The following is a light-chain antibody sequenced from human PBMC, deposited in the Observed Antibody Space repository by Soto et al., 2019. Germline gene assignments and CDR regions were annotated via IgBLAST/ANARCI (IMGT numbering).Light chain of an antibody. Sequence: PGERATLSCRASRSLSSGYLAWYQQKPGQAPRLLFYDASRRATGTPDRFSGSGSGTDFTLTISRLEPEDFAVYYCQQYGSSRTFGQGTKVDIK. CDR1: RSLSSGY. CDR2: DAS. J-gene: IGKJ1*01. V-gene: IGKV3-20*01. CDR3: QQYGSSRT.